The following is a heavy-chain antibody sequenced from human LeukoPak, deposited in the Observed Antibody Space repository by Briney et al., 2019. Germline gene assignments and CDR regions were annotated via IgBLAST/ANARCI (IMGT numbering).Heavy chain of an antibody. J-gene: IGHJ6*03. Sequence: PPETLSLTCTVSGGSISGSSYYWGWIRQPPGKGLEWIGSIYYSGSTYYNPSLKSRVTISVDTSNNQFSLKLSSVTAADTAVYYCARQTGQFYYYYYMDVWGKGTTVTISS. CDR2: IYYSGST. V-gene: IGHV4-39*07. CDR1: GGSISGSSYY. CDR3: ARQTGQFYYYYYMDV. D-gene: IGHD7-27*01.